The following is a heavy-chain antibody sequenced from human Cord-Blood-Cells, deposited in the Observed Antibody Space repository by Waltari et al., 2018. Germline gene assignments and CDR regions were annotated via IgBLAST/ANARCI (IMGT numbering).Heavy chain of an antibody. D-gene: IGHD3-10*01. V-gene: IGHV4-39*01. CDR3: ASQGPESGY. Sequence: QLQLQESGPGLVKPSETLSLTCPFSGGSISSSSYYWGWIRQPPGKGLEWIGSIYYSGSTYYNPSLKSRVTISVDTSKNQFSLKLSSVTAADTAVYYCASQGPESGYWGQGTLVTVSS. J-gene: IGHJ4*02. CDR1: GGSISSSSYY. CDR2: IYYSGST.